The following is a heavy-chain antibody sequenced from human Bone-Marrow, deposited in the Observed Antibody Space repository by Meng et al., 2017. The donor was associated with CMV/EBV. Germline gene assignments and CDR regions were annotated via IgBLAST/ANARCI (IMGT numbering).Heavy chain of an antibody. Sequence: ISSSNWWNWVRQYPGEGLEWIEYVYYSGSTYYNPSLKSRVAMSVDTSKNQFSLTLNYVTAADTAVYYCARRGSVVIASGAPAFYFDLWGQGTLVTVSS. CDR3: ARRGSVVIASGAPAFYFDL. CDR2: VYYSGST. CDR1: ISSSNW. D-gene: IGHD6-13*01. J-gene: IGHJ4*02. V-gene: IGHV4-28*01.